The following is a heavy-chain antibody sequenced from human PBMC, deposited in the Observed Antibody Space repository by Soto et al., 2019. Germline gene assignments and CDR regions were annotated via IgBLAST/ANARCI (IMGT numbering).Heavy chain of an antibody. V-gene: IGHV3-30-3*01. CDR2: ISYDGSNK. CDR3: ARATCIQLVYMDV. CDR1: GFTFRSYA. Sequence: QVQLVESGGGVVQPGRSLRLSCAASGFTFRSYAMHCVRQDPGKGLEWVAVISYDGSNKYYSDSVKGRFTISRDNSKNTLYLQIISLRAEDTAVYYCARATCIQLVYMDVWGQGTTVTVS. J-gene: IGHJ6*02. D-gene: IGHD5-18*01.